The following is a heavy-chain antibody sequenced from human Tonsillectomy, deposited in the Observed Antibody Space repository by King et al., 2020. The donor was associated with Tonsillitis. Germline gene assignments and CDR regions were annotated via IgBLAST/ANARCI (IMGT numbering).Heavy chain of an antibody. J-gene: IGHJ4*02. V-gene: IGHV3-30-3*01. Sequence: VQLVESGGGVVQPGRSLRLSCAASGFTFSNYPLHWVRQAPGKGLEWVAVISYDGSNKYYADSVKGRFTISRDNSKNTLYLQMNSLRPEDTAVYYCARDPGSYSGSFFAHFDNWGQGTLVTVSS. CDR3: ARDPGSYSGSFFAHFDN. D-gene: IGHD1-26*01. CDR1: GFTFSNYP. CDR2: ISYDGSNK.